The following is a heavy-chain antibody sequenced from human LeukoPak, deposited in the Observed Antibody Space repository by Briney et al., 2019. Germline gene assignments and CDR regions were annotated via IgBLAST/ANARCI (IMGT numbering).Heavy chain of an antibody. J-gene: IGHJ4*02. D-gene: IGHD2-15*01. Sequence: PGRSLRLSCAASGFTFSSYAMHWVRQALGKGLEWVAVISYDGSNKYYADSVKGRFTISRDNSKNTLYLQMNSLRAEDTAVYYCARDGVRYCSGGSCYPAYWGQGTLVTVSS. CDR1: GFTFSSYA. V-gene: IGHV3-30*04. CDR2: ISYDGSNK. CDR3: ARDGVRYCSGGSCYPAY.